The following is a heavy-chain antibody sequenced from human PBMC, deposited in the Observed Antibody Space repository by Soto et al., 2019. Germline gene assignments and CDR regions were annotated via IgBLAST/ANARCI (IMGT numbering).Heavy chain of an antibody. CDR2: INSDGSST. CDR1: GFTFSSYW. CDR3: ARGLYYYGSGSYYNGIGWFDP. J-gene: IGHJ5*02. Sequence: GGSLILSCAASGFTFSSYWMHWVRQAPGKGLVWVSRINSDGSSTSYADSVKGRFTISRDNAKNTLYLQMNSLRAEDTAVYYCARGLYYYGSGSYYNGIGWFDPWGQGTLVTVSS. D-gene: IGHD3-10*01. V-gene: IGHV3-74*01.